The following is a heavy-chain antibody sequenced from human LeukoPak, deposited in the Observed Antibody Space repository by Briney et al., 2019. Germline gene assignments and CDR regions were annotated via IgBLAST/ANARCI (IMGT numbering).Heavy chain of an antibody. CDR2: IYHSGST. J-gene: IGHJ2*01. CDR3: ARSYSSSSFLADWYFDL. D-gene: IGHD6-6*01. CDR1: GYSISSGYY. V-gene: IGHV4-38-2*02. Sequence: SETLSLTCTVSGYSISSGYYWGWIRQPPGKGLEWIGSIYHSGSTYYNPSLKSRVTISVDTSKNQFSLKLSSVAAADTAVYYCARSYSSSSFLADWYFDLWGRGTLVTVSS.